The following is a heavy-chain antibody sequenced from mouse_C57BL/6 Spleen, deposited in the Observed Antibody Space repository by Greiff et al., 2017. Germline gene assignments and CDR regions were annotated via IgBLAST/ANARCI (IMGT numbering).Heavy chain of an antibody. CDR3: ARVYCGCSYDY. Sequence: VQLQQPGAELVKPGASVKLSCKASGYTFTSYWMHWVKQRPGRGLEWIGSIAPNSGGTKYNQKFKNKATLTADTPSSTAYMQLSSLTSEDSAVYYCARVYCGCSYDYWGQGTTLTVSS. CDR1: GYTFTSYW. CDR2: IAPNSGGT. V-gene: IGHV1-72*01. J-gene: IGHJ2*01. D-gene: IGHD1-1*01.